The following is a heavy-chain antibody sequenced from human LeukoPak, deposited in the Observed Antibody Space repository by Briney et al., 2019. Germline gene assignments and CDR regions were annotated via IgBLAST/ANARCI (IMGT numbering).Heavy chain of an antibody. V-gene: IGHV1-3*01. CDR2: INAGHGNT. D-gene: IGHD1-14*01. Sequence: ASMKVSCKASGYTFTNYAIQWVRQAPGQRLEWMGWINAGHGNTKYSQKFQGRVTITRDTSASTAYMELSSLRSEDTAVYYCARGAGFAEPLPEYWGQGTLLTVSS. CDR1: GYTFTNYA. CDR3: ARGAGFAEPLPEY. J-gene: IGHJ4*02.